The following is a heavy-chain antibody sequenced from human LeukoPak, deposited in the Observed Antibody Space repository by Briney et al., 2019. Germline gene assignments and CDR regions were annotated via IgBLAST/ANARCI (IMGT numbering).Heavy chain of an antibody. J-gene: IGHJ3*02. V-gene: IGHV3-30*14. D-gene: IGHD3-22*01. CDR3: ARGYDTFDI. Sequence: PGGSLRLSCAASGFTFSSYAMHWVRQAPGKGLEWVAVISYDGSNKYYADSVKGRFTISRDNSKNTLYIQMNSLRAEDTAVYYCARGYDTFDIWGQGTMVTVSS. CDR1: GFTFSSYA. CDR2: ISYDGSNK.